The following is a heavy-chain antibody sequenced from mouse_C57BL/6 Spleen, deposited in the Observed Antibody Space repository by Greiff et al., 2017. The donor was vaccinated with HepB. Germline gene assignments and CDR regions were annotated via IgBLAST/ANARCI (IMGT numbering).Heavy chain of an antibody. V-gene: IGHV1-69*01. Sequence: QVQLQQSGAELVMPGASVKLSCKASGYTFTSYWMHWVKQRPGQGLEWIGEIDPSDSYTNYNQKFKGKSTLTVDKSSSTAYMQLSSLTSEDSAVYYWARRDYGNFYFDYWGQGTTLTVSS. D-gene: IGHD2-1*01. CDR2: IDPSDSYT. CDR1: GYTFTSYW. CDR3: ARRDYGNFYFDY. J-gene: IGHJ2*01.